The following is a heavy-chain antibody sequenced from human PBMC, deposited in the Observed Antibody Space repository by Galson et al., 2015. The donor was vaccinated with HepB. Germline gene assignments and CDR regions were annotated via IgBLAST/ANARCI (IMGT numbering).Heavy chain of an antibody. CDR1: GYSFPSYW. CDR2: IYPGDSAT. Sequence: QSGAEVKKPGESLKISCKTSGYSFPSYWIGWVRQMPGKGLDWMAFIYPGDSATKYSPSLQGQVTVSADKSNSTAYLQWSSLKASDTAIYYCASSITVAGYYFGYWGQGTLVTVSS. D-gene: IGHD6-19*01. J-gene: IGHJ4*02. V-gene: IGHV5-51*01. CDR3: ASSITVAGYYFGY.